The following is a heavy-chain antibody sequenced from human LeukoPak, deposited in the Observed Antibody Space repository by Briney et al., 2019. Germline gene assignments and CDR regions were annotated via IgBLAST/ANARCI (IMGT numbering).Heavy chain of an antibody. D-gene: IGHD4-11*01. CDR1: GGSISSYY. Sequence: SETLSLTCTVSGGSISSYYWSWIRQPAGKGLEWIGRFYISGSTNYNPSLKSRVTMSVDTSKNQFSLRLNSVTAADTAVYYCARDFLLQSEGLFDYWGQGTLVTVSS. J-gene: IGHJ4*02. CDR3: ARDFLLQSEGLFDY. CDR2: FYISGST. V-gene: IGHV4-4*07.